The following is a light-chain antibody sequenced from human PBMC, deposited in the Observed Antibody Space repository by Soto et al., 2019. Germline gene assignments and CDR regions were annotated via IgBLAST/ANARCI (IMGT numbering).Light chain of an antibody. CDR2: GAS. J-gene: IGKJ4*01. Sequence: EIVLTQSPGTLSLSPGERATLSCRASQSVSSSYLAWYQQKPGQAPRLLIYGASSRATGIPDRFIGSGSGTDFTLTISRLEPEDFAVYYCQQYGSSRFGGGTKVEIK. CDR3: QQYGSSR. V-gene: IGKV3-20*01. CDR1: QSVSSSY.